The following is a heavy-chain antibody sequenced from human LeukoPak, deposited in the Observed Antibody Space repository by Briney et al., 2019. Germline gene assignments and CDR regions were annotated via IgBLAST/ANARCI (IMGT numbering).Heavy chain of an antibody. CDR1: GYTFTGYY. V-gene: IGHV1-2*06. J-gene: IGHJ4*02. Sequence: GASVKVSCKAAGYTFTGYYVFWVRQAPGQGLEWMGRINPNSGGTNYAQKFQGRVTMTRDTSISTAYMELSRLRSDDTAVYYCAREDDILTGCIDYWGQGTLVTVSS. CDR2: INPNSGGT. CDR3: AREDDILTGCIDY. D-gene: IGHD3-9*01.